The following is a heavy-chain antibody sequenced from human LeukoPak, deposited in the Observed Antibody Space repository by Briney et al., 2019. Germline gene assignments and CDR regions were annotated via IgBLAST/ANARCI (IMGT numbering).Heavy chain of an antibody. J-gene: IGHJ4*02. CDR1: GGSMRSYY. V-gene: IGHV4-59*08. CDR2: IFYSGST. Sequence: SETLSLTCTVSGGSMRSYYWSWIRQPPGKGMEWIGYIFYSGSTIYNPSLKSRVPISLDTSKNQFSLKMNSGAAAEPAVYDRARMGNPSTVTADYWGQGTLVTASS. CDR3: ARMGNPSTVTADY. D-gene: IGHD4-17*01.